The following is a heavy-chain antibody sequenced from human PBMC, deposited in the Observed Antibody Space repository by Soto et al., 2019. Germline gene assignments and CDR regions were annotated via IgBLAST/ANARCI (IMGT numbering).Heavy chain of an antibody. CDR2: ISSTTNYI. CDR1: GFTLTRYS. V-gene: IGHV3-21*06. J-gene: IGHJ4*02. Sequence: LXLSCAASGFTLTRYSMDWGRQAPGKGLEWVSSISSTTNYIYYGDSMKGRFTISRDNAKNSLYLEMNSLRAEDTAVYYCARESEDLTSNFDYWGQGTLVTVSA. CDR3: ARESEDLTSNFDY.